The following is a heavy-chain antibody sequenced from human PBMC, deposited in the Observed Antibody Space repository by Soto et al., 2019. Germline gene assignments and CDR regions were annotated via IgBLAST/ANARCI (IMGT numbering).Heavy chain of an antibody. V-gene: IGHV1-69*01. J-gene: IGHJ6*02. CDR2: IIPSFGTA. Sequence: QVQLVQSGAEVKKPGSSVKVSCKAPGGTFSSYAISWVRQAPGQGLEWMGGIIPSFGTANYAQTFQGRVTITADESTSTGYMELSRLRSEDTAVYYCARSQGGSSSLDIYYYYYYGMDVWGQGTTVTVSS. CDR3: ARSQGGSSSLDIYYYYYYGMDV. CDR1: GGTFSSYA. D-gene: IGHD2-15*01.